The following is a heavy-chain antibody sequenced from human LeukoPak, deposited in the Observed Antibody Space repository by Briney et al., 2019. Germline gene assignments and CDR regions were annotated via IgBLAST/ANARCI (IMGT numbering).Heavy chain of an antibody. V-gene: IGHV4-59*08. CDR1: GGSISSYY. J-gene: IGHJ4*02. Sequence: SETLSLTCTVSGGSISSYYWSWIRQPPGKRLEWIGYIYYSGSTNYNPSLKSRVTISVDTSKNQFSLKLSSVTAADTAVYYCARHDGSSGYWPLGYWGQGTLITVSS. CDR3: ARHDGSSGYWPLGY. CDR2: IYYSGST. D-gene: IGHD3-22*01.